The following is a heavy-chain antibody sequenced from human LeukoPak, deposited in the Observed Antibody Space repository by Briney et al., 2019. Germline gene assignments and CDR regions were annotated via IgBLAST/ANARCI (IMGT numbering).Heavy chain of an antibody. CDR3: ARGDYGSGTYLWGS. D-gene: IGHD3-10*01. CDR2: ISYDGSNK. V-gene: IGHV3-30*04. Sequence: GGSLRLSCAASGFTFSSYAMHWVRQAPGKGLEWVAVISYDGSNKYYADSVKGRFTISRDNSKNTLYLQMNSLRAEDTAVYYCARGDYGSGTYLWGSWGQGILVTVSP. J-gene: IGHJ5*02. CDR1: GFTFSSYA.